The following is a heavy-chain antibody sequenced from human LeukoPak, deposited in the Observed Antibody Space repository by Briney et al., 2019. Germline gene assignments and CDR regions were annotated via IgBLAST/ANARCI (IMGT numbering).Heavy chain of an antibody. CDR1: GFTLSNAW. Sequence: GGSLRLSCAASGFTLSNAWMNWVRQAPGKGLEWVANIKQDGSEKYYVDSVKGRFTISRDNAKNSLYLQMNSLRAEDTAVYYCARDLYRIVVVPHYFDYWGQGTLVTVSS. V-gene: IGHV3-7*01. CDR3: ARDLYRIVVVPHYFDY. J-gene: IGHJ4*02. D-gene: IGHD3-22*01. CDR2: IKQDGSEK.